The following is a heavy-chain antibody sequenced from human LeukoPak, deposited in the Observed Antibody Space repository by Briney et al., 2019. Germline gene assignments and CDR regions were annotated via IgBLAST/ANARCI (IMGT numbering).Heavy chain of an antibody. J-gene: IGHJ6*03. Sequence: GGSLRLSCAASGFTFNSYWIHWVRQAPGKGLVWVSRINTDGSRTNYADSVKGRFAVSRDDAKNTVHLQMYSLGAEDSAVYYCVRGASLAYYMDVWGKGTTVTVSS. CDR2: INTDGSRT. CDR1: GFTFNSYW. D-gene: IGHD3-16*02. CDR3: VRGASLAYYMDV. V-gene: IGHV3-74*01.